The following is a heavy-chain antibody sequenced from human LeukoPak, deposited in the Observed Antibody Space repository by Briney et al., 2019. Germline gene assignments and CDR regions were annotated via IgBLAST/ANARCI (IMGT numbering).Heavy chain of an antibody. D-gene: IGHD3-22*01. V-gene: IGHV2-5*02. J-gene: IGHJ4*02. CDR3: ARTYDSSGYYSFFFDY. CDR1: GFSLITSGVG. CDR2: IYWDDDK. Sequence: SGPTLSTPTQTLTLTCTFSGFSLITSGVGVGWIRQSPGKAPEWLALIYWDDDKRYSPSLKSRLTITKDTSKNQVVLTMTNTDPVDTATYYCARTYDSSGYYSFFFDYWGQGTLVTVSS.